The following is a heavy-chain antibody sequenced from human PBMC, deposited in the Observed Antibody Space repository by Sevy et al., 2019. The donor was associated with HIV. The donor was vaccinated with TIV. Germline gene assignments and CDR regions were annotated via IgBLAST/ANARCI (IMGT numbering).Heavy chain of an antibody. Sequence: GGSLRLSCATSGFTFSSYGMHWVRQAPGKGLEWVSLIWFHGTKEYYSDSVKGRFTVSRDNSKNTLYLQLTSLRPEDTAVYYCARDMGVAGTRDFDYWGQGTLVTVSS. CDR1: GFTFSSYG. CDR3: ARDMGVAGTRDFDY. J-gene: IGHJ4*02. V-gene: IGHV3-33*01. D-gene: IGHD6-19*01. CDR2: IWFHGTKE.